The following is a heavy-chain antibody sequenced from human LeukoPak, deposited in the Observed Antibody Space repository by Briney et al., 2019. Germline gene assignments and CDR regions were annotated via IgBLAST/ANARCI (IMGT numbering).Heavy chain of an antibody. J-gene: IGHJ4*02. CDR1: GFTFSDYY. CDR3: ARAVVPAAIEWYYFDY. CDR2: IYSGGST. Sequence: GGSLRLSCAASGFTFSDYYMSWIRQAPGKGLEWVSVIYSGGSTYYADSVKGRFTISRDNSKNTLYLQMNSLRAEDTAVYYCARAVVPAAIEWYYFDYWGQGTLVTVSS. D-gene: IGHD2-2*01. V-gene: IGHV3-66*01.